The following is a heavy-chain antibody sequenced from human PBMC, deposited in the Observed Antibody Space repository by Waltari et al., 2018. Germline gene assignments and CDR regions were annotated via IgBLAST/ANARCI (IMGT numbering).Heavy chain of an antibody. J-gene: IGHJ4*02. Sequence: QVQLQESGPGLVKPSATLSLTCPVSGGSISTYYWSWIRQPPGKGLEWIGYIHYSGSTSYNPSLKSRVTISVDTSKNQLSLKVSSVTAADTAVYYCAREYSSFDYWGQGTLVTVSS. CDR3: AREYSSFDY. V-gene: IGHV4-59*01. D-gene: IGHD6-13*01. CDR1: GGSISTYY. CDR2: IHYSGST.